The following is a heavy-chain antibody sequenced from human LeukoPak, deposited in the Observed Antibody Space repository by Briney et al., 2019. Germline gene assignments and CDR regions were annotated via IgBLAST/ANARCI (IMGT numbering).Heavy chain of an antibody. V-gene: IGHV4-59*08. Sequence: PEALSLTRTVSGGSIPSYYWSWIRQPPGKGLEWIGYIHYTVITNYNPSPKSRVTISVDTSKNQFSLQLSSVTATDTAVYFCARHSSSWYPDYWGQGTLVTVSS. CDR1: GGSIPSYY. J-gene: IGHJ4*02. D-gene: IGHD6-13*01. CDR2: IHYTVIT. CDR3: ARHSSSWYPDY.